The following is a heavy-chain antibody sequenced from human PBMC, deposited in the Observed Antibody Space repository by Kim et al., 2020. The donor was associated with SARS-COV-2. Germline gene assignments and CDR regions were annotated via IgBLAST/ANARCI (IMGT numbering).Heavy chain of an antibody. CDR2: IIPIFGTA. Sequence: SVKVSCKASGGTFSSYAISWVRQAPGQGLEWMGGIIPIFGTANYAQKFQGRVTITADESTSTAYMELSSLRSEDTAVYYCARDPLSRVTMVRGGNGSYYYYYGMDVWGQGTTVTVSS. V-gene: IGHV1-69*13. J-gene: IGHJ6*02. CDR3: ARDPLSRVTMVRGGNGSYYYYYGMDV. CDR1: GGTFSSYA. D-gene: IGHD3-10*01.